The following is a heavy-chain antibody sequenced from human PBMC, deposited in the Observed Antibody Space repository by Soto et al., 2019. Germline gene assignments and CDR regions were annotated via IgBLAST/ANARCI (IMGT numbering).Heavy chain of an antibody. D-gene: IGHD2-8*01. CDR3: AREVKDCTTPRCLLEEWSNRFDP. CDR2: ISASGENI. CDR1: GFTFSSYS. Sequence: PGGSLRLSCAASGFTFSSYSMNWVRQAPGKGLEWVSYISASGENIKYADSVKGRFTISRDNGKNSLYLQMSSLRDEDTAVYFCAREVKDCTTPRCLLEEWSNRFDPWGPGTLVTVSS. V-gene: IGHV3-48*02. J-gene: IGHJ5*02.